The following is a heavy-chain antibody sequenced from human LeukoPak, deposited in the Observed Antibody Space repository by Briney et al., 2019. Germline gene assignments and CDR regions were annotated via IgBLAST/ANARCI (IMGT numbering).Heavy chain of an antibody. V-gene: IGHV3-7*01. D-gene: IGHD1-26*01. CDR1: AFTFSGYW. CDR3: ARDRGYWVFDN. Sequence: GGSLRLSCAASAFTFSGYWMTWVRQAPGKGLEWVANIKGDGSEKYYRDSVKGRFTISRDNAKNSLYLQMNSLRAEDTALYYCARDRGYWVFDNWGQGTLVTVSS. CDR2: IKGDGSEK. J-gene: IGHJ4*02.